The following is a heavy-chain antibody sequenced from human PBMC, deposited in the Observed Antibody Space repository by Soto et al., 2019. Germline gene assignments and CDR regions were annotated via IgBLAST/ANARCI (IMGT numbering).Heavy chain of an antibody. CDR2: ITSSSSYI. D-gene: IGHD4-17*01. V-gene: IGHV3-21*01. CDR1: GFTFSSYS. CDR3: ARVRLYGDYFFDY. J-gene: IGHJ4*02. Sequence: GGSLRLSCASSGFTFSSYSMNWVRQAPGKGLEWVSSITSSSSYIYYADSVKGRFTISRDNAKNSLYPQMNSLRAEDTAVYYCARVRLYGDYFFDYWGQGTLVTVSS.